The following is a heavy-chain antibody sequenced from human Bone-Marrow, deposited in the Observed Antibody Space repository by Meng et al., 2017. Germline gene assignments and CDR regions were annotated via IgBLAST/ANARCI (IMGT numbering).Heavy chain of an antibody. CDR1: GDSVSSNSAA. Sequence: QVQLQQSGPGLVKPSQTLSLTCGISGDSVSSNSAAWNWIRQSPSRGLEWLGRTYYRSKWYNQYAISVKSRITINPDTSKNQFSLQLNSVTPEDTAVYYCARGGIVATSSLDYWGQGTLVTVSS. J-gene: IGHJ4*02. D-gene: IGHD5-12*01. CDR2: TYYRSKWYN. CDR3: ARGGIVATSSLDY. V-gene: IGHV6-1*01.